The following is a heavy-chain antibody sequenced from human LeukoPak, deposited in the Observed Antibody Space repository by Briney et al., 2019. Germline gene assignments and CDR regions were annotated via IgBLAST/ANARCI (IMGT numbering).Heavy chain of an antibody. CDR2: IYPGDSDP. J-gene: IGHJ4*02. D-gene: IGHD4-17*01. CDR1: GYSFTTYW. Sequence: GESLKISCGGSGYSFTTYWIAWVRQMPGKGLEWMGIIYPGDSDPRYSPSFQGQVTISADKSINTAYLQWSSLKASDTAMHYCARQPTVTTNFDYWGQGTLVTVSS. V-gene: IGHV5-51*01. CDR3: ARQPTVTTNFDY.